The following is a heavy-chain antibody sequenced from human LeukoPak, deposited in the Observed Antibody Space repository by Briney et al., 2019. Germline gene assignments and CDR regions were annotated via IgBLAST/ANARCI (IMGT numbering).Heavy chain of an antibody. CDR2: IYSGGST. D-gene: IGHD6-13*01. CDR1: GFAFTDYY. Sequence: GGSLRLSCSASGFAFTDYYMSWVRQAPGKGLEWVSVIYSGGSTYYADSVKGRFTISRDNSKNTLYLQMNSLRAEDTAVYYCAREGAAAGTEAGYYYYMDVWGKGTTVTVSS. J-gene: IGHJ6*03. V-gene: IGHV3-53*01. CDR3: AREGAAAGTEAGYYYYMDV.